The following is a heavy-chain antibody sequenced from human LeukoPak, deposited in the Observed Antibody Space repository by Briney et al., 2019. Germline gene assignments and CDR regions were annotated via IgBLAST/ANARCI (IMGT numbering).Heavy chain of an antibody. D-gene: IGHD1-14*01. J-gene: IGHJ4*02. Sequence: GGSLRLSCAASGFTFSSYGMHWVRQAPGKGLEWVAVISYDGSNKYYADSVKGRFTISRDNTKNSLFLQMNNLRAEDTAIYFCARHRYYFDYWGQGALVTVSS. CDR1: GFTFSSYG. CDR3: ARHRYYFDY. CDR2: ISYDGSNK. V-gene: IGHV3-30*03.